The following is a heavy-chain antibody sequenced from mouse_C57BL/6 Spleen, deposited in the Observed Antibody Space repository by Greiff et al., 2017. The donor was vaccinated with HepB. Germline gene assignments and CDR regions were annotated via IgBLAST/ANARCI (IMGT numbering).Heavy chain of an antibody. CDR2: ISYDGSN. D-gene: IGHD1-1*01. CDR3: ACYYGSSYGYFDY. V-gene: IGHV3-6*01. Sequence: EVQLVESGPGLVKPSQSLSLTCSVTGYSITSGYYWNWIRQFPGNKLEWMGYISYDGSNNYNPSLKNRISITRDTSKNQFFLKLNSVTTEDTATYYCACYYGSSYGYFDYWGQGTTLTVSS. J-gene: IGHJ2*01. CDR1: GYSITSGYY.